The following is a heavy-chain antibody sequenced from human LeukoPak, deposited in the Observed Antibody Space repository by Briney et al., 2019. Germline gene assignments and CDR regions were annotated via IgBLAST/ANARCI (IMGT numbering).Heavy chain of an antibody. V-gene: IGHV1-46*01. Sequence: GASVKVSCKASGYTFTSYYMHWVRQAPGQGLEWMGIINPSGGSTSYAQKFQGRVTMTRDTSTSTVYMELSSLRSEDTAVYYCASGRGFYSGSYSYYFDYWGQGTLVTVSS. CDR3: ASGRGFYSGSYSYYFDY. J-gene: IGHJ4*02. CDR2: INPSGGST. CDR1: GYTFTSYY. D-gene: IGHD1-26*01.